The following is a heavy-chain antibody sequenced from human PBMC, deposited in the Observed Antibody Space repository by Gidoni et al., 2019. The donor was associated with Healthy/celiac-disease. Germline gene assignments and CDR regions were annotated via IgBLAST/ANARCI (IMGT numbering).Heavy chain of an antibody. D-gene: IGHD2-21*02. Sequence: QITLKESGPTLVKPTQTLTLTCTFSGFSLSTSGVGVGWIRQPPGKALEWLALIYWDDDKRYSQSLKSRLTITKDTSKNQVVLTMTNMDPVDTATYYCAHRYCGGDCYAYYFDYWGQGTLVTVSS. J-gene: IGHJ4*02. CDR3: AHRYCGGDCYAYYFDY. CDR2: IYWDDDK. V-gene: IGHV2-5*02. CDR1: GFSLSTSGVG.